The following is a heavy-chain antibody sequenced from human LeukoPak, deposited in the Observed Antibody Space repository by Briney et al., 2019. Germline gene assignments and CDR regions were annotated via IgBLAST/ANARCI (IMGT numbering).Heavy chain of an antibody. CDR1: GGSISSYF. CDR2: IYYTGST. D-gene: IGHD6-19*01. J-gene: IGHJ4*02. Sequence: SETLSLTCTVSGGSISSYFWSWIRQPPGKGLEWIGYIYYTGSTNYNPSLKSRVTISVDTSKNQFSLKLSSVTAADTAVYYCARDLGIAVAAKFRSHGLWPDYWGQGTLVTVSS. CDR3: ARDLGIAVAAKFRSHGLWPDY. V-gene: IGHV4-59*12.